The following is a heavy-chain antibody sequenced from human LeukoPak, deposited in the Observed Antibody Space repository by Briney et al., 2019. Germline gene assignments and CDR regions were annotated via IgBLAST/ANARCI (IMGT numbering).Heavy chain of an antibody. CDR2: ISSSSSYI. Sequence: GGSLRLSCAASGFTFSSYSMNWVRQAPGKGLEWVSSISSSSSYIYYADSVKGRFTISRDNAKNSLYLQMNSLRAEDTALYYCAKDIGYCSGGSCYTDAFDIWGQGTMVTVSS. CDR3: AKDIGYCSGGSCYTDAFDI. J-gene: IGHJ3*02. D-gene: IGHD2-15*01. V-gene: IGHV3-21*04. CDR1: GFTFSSYS.